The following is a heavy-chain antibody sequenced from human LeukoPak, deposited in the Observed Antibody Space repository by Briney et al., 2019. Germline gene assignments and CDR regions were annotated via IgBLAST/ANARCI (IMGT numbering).Heavy chain of an antibody. D-gene: IGHD2-2*01. CDR3: ARGDLYCSSTSCYPPLDY. CDR1: GGSFSGYY. CDR2: INHSGST. V-gene: IGHV4-34*01. Sequence: SETLSLTCAVYGGSFSGYYWSWIRQPPGKGLEWIGEINHSGSTNYNPSLKSRVTISVDTSKNQFSLKLSSVTAADTAVYYCARGDLYCSSTSCYPPLDYWGQGTLVTVSS. J-gene: IGHJ4*02.